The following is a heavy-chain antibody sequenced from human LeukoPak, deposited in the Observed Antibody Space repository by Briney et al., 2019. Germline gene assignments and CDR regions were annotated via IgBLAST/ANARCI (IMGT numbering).Heavy chain of an antibody. V-gene: IGHV5-10-1*01. J-gene: IGHJ4*02. CDR2: IDPSDSYT. D-gene: IGHD6-19*01. Sequence: GASLNISCKASGHIFATHYINWVRQMPGKGLEWMGRIDPSDSYTNYSPAFQGHVTMSADKSSRTAYLQWSSLKASDTAMYYCARLQFSYSSGWYYFDYWGQGTLVTVSS. CDR1: GHIFATHY. CDR3: ARLQFSYSSGWYYFDY.